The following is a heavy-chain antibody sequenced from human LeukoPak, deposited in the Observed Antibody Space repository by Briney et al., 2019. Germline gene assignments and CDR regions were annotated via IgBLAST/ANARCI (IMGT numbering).Heavy chain of an antibody. CDR2: FDYDANT. Sequence: SEILSLTCTVSGGSINTYYWAWIRQPPGTALEWIGYFDYDANTNDNPSLKGRVTISVYTSKTQLSLKLASVTAEDTAVYYCARDRGATPNQINWFDPWGQGTLVTVSS. CDR3: ARDRGATPNQINWFDP. D-gene: IGHD1-26*01. CDR1: GGSINTYY. V-gene: IGHV4-59*01. J-gene: IGHJ5*02.